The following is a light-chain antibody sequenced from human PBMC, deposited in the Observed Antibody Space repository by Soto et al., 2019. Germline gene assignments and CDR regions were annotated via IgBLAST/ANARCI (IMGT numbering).Light chain of an antibody. CDR1: QGFSNY. CDR2: AAS. CDR3: QKYNSAPLT. V-gene: IGKV1-27*01. J-gene: IGKJ4*01. Sequence: DIQMTQSPPSLSASVGDRVTITCRASQGFSNYLAWYQQRPGKVPKLLIYAASTLQSGVPSRFSGSRSGTDFTLTISSLQPEDVATYYCQKYNSAPLTFGGGTKVEIK.